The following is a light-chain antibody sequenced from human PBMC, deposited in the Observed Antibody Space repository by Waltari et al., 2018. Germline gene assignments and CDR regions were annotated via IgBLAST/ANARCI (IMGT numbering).Light chain of an antibody. V-gene: IGLV3-19*01. J-gene: IGLJ2*01. CDR2: GKN. Sequence: SSELTQDPAVSVALGQTVRITCQGDSLRTYYASWYQQRPGQATVLVIYGKNNRPSGIPDLFSGSSSGNTASWTISGAQAEDEAAYYCNSRDSSGNHVLFGGGTKLTVL. CDR3: NSRDSSGNHVL. CDR1: SLRTYY.